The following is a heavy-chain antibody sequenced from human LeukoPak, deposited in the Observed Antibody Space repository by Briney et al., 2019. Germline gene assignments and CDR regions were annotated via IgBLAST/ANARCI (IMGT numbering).Heavy chain of an antibody. J-gene: IGHJ1*01. V-gene: IGHV1-18*01. Sequence: ASVKVSCKASGYTFTSYGISWVRQAPGQGLEWMGWISAYNGNTNYAQKLQGRVTMTTDTSTSTAYMELRSLRSDDTAVYYCARDYSSSLSAEYFQHWGQGTLVTVSS. CDR2: ISAYNGNT. D-gene: IGHD6-13*01. CDR1: GYTFTSYG. CDR3: ARDYSSSLSAEYFQH.